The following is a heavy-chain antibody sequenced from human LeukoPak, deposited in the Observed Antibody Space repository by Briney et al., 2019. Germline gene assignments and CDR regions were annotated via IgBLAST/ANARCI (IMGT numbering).Heavy chain of an antibody. CDR3: ARGSYYDDTSPTRSNIDY. CDR2: ISSSGSTI. V-gene: IGHV3-48*04. CDR1: GLTFSSYS. D-gene: IGHD3-16*01. Sequence: GGSLRLSCAASGLTFSSYSMNWVRQAPGKGLEWVSYISSSGSTIYYGDSVKGRFTISRENAKNSLYLQMNSLRAEDTAVYYCARGSYYDDTSPTRSNIDYWGQGPLVTVSS. J-gene: IGHJ4*02.